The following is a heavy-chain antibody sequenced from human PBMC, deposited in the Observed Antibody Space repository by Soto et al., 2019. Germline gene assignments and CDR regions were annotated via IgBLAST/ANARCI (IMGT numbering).Heavy chain of an antibody. CDR1: GFTVSSNY. CDR2: IYSGGST. V-gene: IGHV3-66*01. CDR3: ARDQDPYYFDY. Sequence: EVQLVESGGGLVQPGGSLRLSCAASGFTVSSNYMSWVRQAPGKGLEWVSVIYSGGSTYYADSVKGRFTISRDNSKNTLYLQMNSLRAEDTAVYYCARDQDPYYFDYWGQGTLVTVSS. J-gene: IGHJ4*02.